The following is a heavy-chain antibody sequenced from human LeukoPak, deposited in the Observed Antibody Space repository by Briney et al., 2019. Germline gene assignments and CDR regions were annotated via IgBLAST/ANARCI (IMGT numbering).Heavy chain of an antibody. CDR3: AKDAIVGATNSY. J-gene: IGHJ4*02. D-gene: IGHD1-26*01. Sequence: GGSLRLSCAAPGFTFSNYSMNWVRQAPGKGLEWVSSISSSSSYIFYADSVKGRFTISRDNSKNTLYLQMNSLRAEDTAVYYCAKDAIVGATNSYWGQGTLVTVSS. CDR1: GFTFSNYS. V-gene: IGHV3-21*04. CDR2: ISSSSSYI.